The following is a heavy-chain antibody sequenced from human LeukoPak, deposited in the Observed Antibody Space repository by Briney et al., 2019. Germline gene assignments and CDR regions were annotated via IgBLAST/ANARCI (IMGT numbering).Heavy chain of an antibody. CDR3: AGVSNFNPFDY. CDR1: GYTFTSYG. D-gene: IGHD1-1*01. J-gene: IGHJ4*02. V-gene: IGHV1-18*01. CDR2: INPSGGST. Sequence: ASVKLSCKASGYTFTSYGISWVPQAPGPGLEWMGIINPSGGSTSYAQKFQGRVTLTTDTSTTTAYMERNSLRSDDTAVYYCAGVSNFNPFDYWGQGTLVTVSS.